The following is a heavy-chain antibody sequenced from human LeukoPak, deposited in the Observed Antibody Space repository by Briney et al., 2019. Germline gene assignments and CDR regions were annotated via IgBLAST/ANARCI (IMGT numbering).Heavy chain of an antibody. D-gene: IGHD3-10*01. CDR1: GGSISSYY. J-gene: IGHJ5*02. Sequence: SETLSLTCTVSGGSISSYYWSWIRQPAGKGLEWIGRIHTSGSTNYNPSLKSRVTMSVDTSKNQFSLKLSSVTAADTAVYYCARAGREDYYGSGRPAGIDPWGQGTLVTVSS. V-gene: IGHV4-4*07. CDR2: IHTSGST. CDR3: ARAGREDYYGSGRPAGIDP.